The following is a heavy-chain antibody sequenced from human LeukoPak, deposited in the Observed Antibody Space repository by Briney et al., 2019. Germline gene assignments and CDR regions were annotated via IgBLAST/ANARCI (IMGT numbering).Heavy chain of an antibody. CDR3: ARETSVYGMDV. Sequence: PGGSLRLSCAPSGFTFSSYWMSWVRQAPGKGLEWVANIKQDGSEKYYVDSVKGRFTISRDNAKNSLYLQMNSLRAEDTAVYYCARETSVYGMDVWSQGTTVTVSS. CDR2: IKQDGSEK. V-gene: IGHV3-7*01. J-gene: IGHJ6*02. D-gene: IGHD2-2*01. CDR1: GFTFSSYW.